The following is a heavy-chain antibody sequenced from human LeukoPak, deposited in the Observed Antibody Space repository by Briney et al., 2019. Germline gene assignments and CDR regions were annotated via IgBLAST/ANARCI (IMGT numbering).Heavy chain of an antibody. CDR1: GGSINSRSYY. CDR2: INHSGST. Sequence: SETLSLTCTVSGGSINSRSYYWSWIRQPPGKGLEWIGEINHSGSTNYNPSLKSRVTISVDTSKNQFSLKLSSVTAADTAVYYCARGPYSYGRYGMDVWGQGTTVTVSS. D-gene: IGHD5-18*01. J-gene: IGHJ6*02. V-gene: IGHV4-39*07. CDR3: ARGPYSYGRYGMDV.